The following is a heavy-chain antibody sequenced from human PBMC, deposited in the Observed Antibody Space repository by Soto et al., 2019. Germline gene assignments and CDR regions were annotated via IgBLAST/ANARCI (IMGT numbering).Heavy chain of an antibody. Sequence: SETLSLTCAVYGGSISSGGYSWSWMRQPPGKGLEWIGYIYHSGSTYYNPSLKSRVTISVDKSKNQFSLKLSSVTAADTAVYYCARDLGYSSSSAHFDYWGQGTLVTVSS. CDR2: IYHSGST. D-gene: IGHD6-6*01. CDR3: ARDLGYSSSSAHFDY. V-gene: IGHV4-30-2*01. CDR1: GGSISSGGYS. J-gene: IGHJ4*02.